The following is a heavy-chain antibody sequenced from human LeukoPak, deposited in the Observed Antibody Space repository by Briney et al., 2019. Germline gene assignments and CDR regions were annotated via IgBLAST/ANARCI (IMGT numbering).Heavy chain of an antibody. CDR1: SNYW. CDR2: INSDGSWT. CDR3: VSFYETY. Sequence: GGSLRLSCAASSNYWMHWVRQVPGKGLVWVSHINSDGSWTSYADSVKGRFTISKDNAKNTVYLQMNSLRAEDTAVYYCVSFYETYWGRGTLVTVS. D-gene: IGHD2/OR15-2a*01. V-gene: IGHV3-74*01. J-gene: IGHJ4*02.